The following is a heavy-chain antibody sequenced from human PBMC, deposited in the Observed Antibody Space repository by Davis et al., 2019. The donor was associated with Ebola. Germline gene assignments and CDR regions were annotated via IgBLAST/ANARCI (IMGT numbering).Heavy chain of an antibody. Sequence: GSLRLSCTVSGYSISSGYYWGWLRPPPGKGLEWIGSIYHSGSTYYNPSLKSRVTISVDTSKNQFSLKLSSVTAADTAVYYCARAQLWLHYWGQGTLVTVSS. CDR3: ARAQLWLHY. J-gene: IGHJ4*02. D-gene: IGHD5-18*01. CDR2: IYHSGST. CDR1: GYSISSGYY. V-gene: IGHV4-38-2*02.